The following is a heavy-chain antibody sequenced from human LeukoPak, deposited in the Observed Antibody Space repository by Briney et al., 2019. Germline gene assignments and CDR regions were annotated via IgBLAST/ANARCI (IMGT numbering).Heavy chain of an antibody. CDR2: IRNRDSK. J-gene: IGHJ6*02. Sequence: PGGSLRLSCKASGFTFSSYEMNWVRQAPGKGPEWVSMIRNRDSKDYADSVKGRFTISRDNGKNSLYLQMNSLRVEDTAVYYCARDLGVLPDVIGRYYDYGMDVWGQGTTVTVSS. CDR1: GFTFSSYE. D-gene: IGHD2/OR15-2a*01. V-gene: IGHV3-48*03. CDR3: ARDLGVLPDVIGRYYDYGMDV.